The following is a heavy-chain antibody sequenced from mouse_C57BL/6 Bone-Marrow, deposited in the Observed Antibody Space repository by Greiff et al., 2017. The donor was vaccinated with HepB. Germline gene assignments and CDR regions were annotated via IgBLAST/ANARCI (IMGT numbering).Heavy chain of an antibody. J-gene: IGHJ3*01. CDR1: GFTFSDYG. CDR3: ARQILRRGFAY. V-gene: IGHV5-17*01. Sequence: EVKLMESGGGLVKPGGSLKLSCAASGFTFSDYGMHWVRQAPEKGLEWVAYISSGSSTIYYADTVKGRFTISRDNAKNTLFLQMTSLRSEDTAMYYCARQILRRGFAYWGQGTLVTVSA. CDR2: ISSGSSTI. D-gene: IGHD2-4*01.